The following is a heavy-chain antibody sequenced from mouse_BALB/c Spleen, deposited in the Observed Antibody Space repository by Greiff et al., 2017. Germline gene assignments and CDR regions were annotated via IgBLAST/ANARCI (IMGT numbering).Heavy chain of an antibody. CDR3: ARHELGRGYAMDY. CDR2: INPGSSTI. J-gene: IGHJ4*01. Sequence: EVKLLESGGGLVQPGGSLNLSCAASGFDFSSYWMSWARQAPGKGQEWIGEINPGSSTINYTPSLKDKFIISRDNAKNTLYLQMSKVRSEDTALYYCARHELGRGYAMDYWGQGTSVTVSS. V-gene: IGHV4-2*02. CDR1: GFDFSSYW. D-gene: IGHD4-1*01.